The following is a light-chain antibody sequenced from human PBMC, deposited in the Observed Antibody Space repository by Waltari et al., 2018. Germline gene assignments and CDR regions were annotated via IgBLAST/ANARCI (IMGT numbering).Light chain of an antibody. CDR2: AAT. Sequence: AIQLTQSPSSLSAYVGDRLTISCRASQGIGSDLAWYQQKPGKAPNLLIYAATTLQSGVPSRFSGSGSGTDFTLTISSLQPEDFATYYCQQYNTYSGTFGQGTKVEVK. V-gene: IGKV1-13*02. J-gene: IGKJ1*01. CDR1: QGIGSD. CDR3: QQYNTYSGT.